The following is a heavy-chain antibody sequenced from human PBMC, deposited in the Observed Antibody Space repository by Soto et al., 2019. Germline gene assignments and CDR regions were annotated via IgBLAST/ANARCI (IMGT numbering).Heavy chain of an antibody. D-gene: IGHD3-3*01. J-gene: IGHJ4*02. CDR3: ARDPQGSGPDFDC. Sequence: GGSLRLSCAASRFTFSNYAMTWVRQAPGKGLEWVSGISGSGDSTSYADSVKGRFTITRDNSKNTLFLQMNSLRAEDTAVYFCARDPQGSGPDFDCWGQGTLVTVS. V-gene: IGHV3-23*01. CDR2: ISGSGDST. CDR1: RFTFSNYA.